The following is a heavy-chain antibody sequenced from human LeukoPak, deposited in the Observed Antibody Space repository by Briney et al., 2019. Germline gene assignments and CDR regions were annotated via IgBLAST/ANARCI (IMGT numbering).Heavy chain of an antibody. CDR2: IYYSGST. J-gene: IGHJ3*02. CDR3: ARESRLHDSNDAFDI. D-gene: IGHD3-22*01. V-gene: IGHV4-30-4*08. CDR1: GGSISSGDYY. Sequence: PSQTLSLTCTVSGGSISSGDYYWSWIRQPPGKGLEWIGYIYYSGSTYYNPSLKSRVTISVDTSKNQFSLKLSSVTAADTAVYYCARESRLHDSNDAFDIWGQGTMVTVSS.